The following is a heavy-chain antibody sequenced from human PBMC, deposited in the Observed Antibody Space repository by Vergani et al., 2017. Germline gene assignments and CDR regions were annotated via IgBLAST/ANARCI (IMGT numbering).Heavy chain of an antibody. CDR3: AKANPRNSGYDYLYYYHAMDV. CDR1: GFTFNHYA. V-gene: IGHV3-23*01. J-gene: IGHJ6*02. CDR2: ISGSGGST. D-gene: IGHD5-12*01. Sequence: EVQLLESGGDLVQPGGSLRLSCAASGFTFNHYAMNWVRQAPGKGLEWVSGISGSGGSTYYAGPVKDRFTISRDSSKNTLYLQMNSLSAGDTAVYYCAKANPRNSGYDYLYYYHAMDVWGQGTTVTVSS.